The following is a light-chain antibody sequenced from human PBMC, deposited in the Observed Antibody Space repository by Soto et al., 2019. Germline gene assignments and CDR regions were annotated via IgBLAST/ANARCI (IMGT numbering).Light chain of an antibody. J-gene: IGKJ1*01. Sequence: EIVLTQSPGTLSLSPGERATLSCRASQSVSTRYLAWYQQKPGQAPRLLIHGASSRATGIPDRFSGSGSGTDFTLTISRLEPEDFAVYYCQKYRTFGQGTKVDIK. CDR2: GAS. V-gene: IGKV3-20*01. CDR1: QSVSTRY. CDR3: QKYRT.